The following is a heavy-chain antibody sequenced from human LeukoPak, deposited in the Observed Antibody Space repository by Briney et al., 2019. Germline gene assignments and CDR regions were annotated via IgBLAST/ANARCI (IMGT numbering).Heavy chain of an antibody. CDR2: ISSSSSYI. CDR1: GFTFSSYS. CDR3: ASCKYYYDSSGYYYFDY. Sequence: GGSLRPSCAASGFTFSSYSMNWVRQAPGKGLEWVSSISSSSSYIYYADSVKGRFTISRDNAKNSLYLQMNSLRAEDTAMYYCASCKYYYDSSGYYYFDYWGQGTLVTVSS. J-gene: IGHJ4*02. V-gene: IGHV3-21*01. D-gene: IGHD3-22*01.